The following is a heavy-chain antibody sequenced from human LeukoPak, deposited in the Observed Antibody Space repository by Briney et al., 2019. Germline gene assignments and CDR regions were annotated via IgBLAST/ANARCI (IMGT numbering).Heavy chain of an antibody. D-gene: IGHD3-3*01. CDR2: VYYSGST. Sequence: PSETLSLTCTVSGASISSYYWSWIRQPPGKGLEWIGHVYYSGSTYYNPSLKSRVTISVDTSKNQFSLKLSSVTAADTAVYYCARAGHDFWSGSPYFDYWGQGTLVTVSS. CDR3: ARAGHDFWSGSPYFDY. CDR1: GASISSYY. J-gene: IGHJ4*02. V-gene: IGHV4-59*12.